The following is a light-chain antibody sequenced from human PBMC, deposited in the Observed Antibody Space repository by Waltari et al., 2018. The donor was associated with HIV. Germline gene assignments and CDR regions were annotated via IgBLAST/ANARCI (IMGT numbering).Light chain of an antibody. Sequence: QSALTQPASVSGSPGQSITLSCTGTSSDVGSYYLVSWYQQHPGKAPKLMIYEGSKRPSGVSNRFSGSKSGNTASLTISGLQAEDEADYYCCSYAGSSTLEVFGGGTKLTVL. CDR3: CSYAGSSTLEV. CDR1: SSDVGSYYL. J-gene: IGLJ2*01. V-gene: IGLV2-23*01. CDR2: EGS.